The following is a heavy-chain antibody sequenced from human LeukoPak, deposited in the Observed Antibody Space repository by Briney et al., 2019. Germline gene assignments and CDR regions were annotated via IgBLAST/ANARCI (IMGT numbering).Heavy chain of an antibody. Sequence: SETLSLTCTVSGGSISSGPYYWSWIRQPAGKGLEWIGRIYTSGSTNYNPSLKSRVTISVDTSKNQFSLKLSSVTAADTAVYYCARGESSGSSAWFDPWGQGTLVTVSS. V-gene: IGHV4-61*02. CDR1: GGSISSGPYY. CDR2: IYTSGST. CDR3: ARGESSGSSAWFDP. J-gene: IGHJ5*02. D-gene: IGHD6-6*01.